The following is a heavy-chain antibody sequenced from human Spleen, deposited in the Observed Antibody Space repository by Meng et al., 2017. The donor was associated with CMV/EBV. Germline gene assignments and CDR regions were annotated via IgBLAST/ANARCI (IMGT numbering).Heavy chain of an antibody. CDR2: IYSGGST. CDR1: GFTVSSNY. J-gene: IGHJ6*02. V-gene: IGHV3-66*02. Sequence: GGSLRLSCAASGFTVSSNYMSWVRQAPGKGLEWVSAIYSGGSTYYADSVKGRFTISRDNSENTLYLQMNSLRAEDTAVYYCARDSLVDTAEVYYYGMDVWGQGTTVTVSS. D-gene: IGHD5-18*01. CDR3: ARDSLVDTAEVYYYGMDV.